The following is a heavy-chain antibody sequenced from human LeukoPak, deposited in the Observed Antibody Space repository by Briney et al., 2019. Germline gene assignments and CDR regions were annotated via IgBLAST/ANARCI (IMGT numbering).Heavy chain of an antibody. CDR1: GGSFSGYY. CDR3: ARVVVAAASDAFDI. J-gene: IGHJ3*02. Sequence: SETLSLTCAVYGGSFSGYYWSWIRQPPGKGLEWIREINHSGSTNYNPSLKSRVTISVDTSKNQFSLKLSSVTAADTAVYYCARVVVAAASDAFDIWGQGTMVTVSS. V-gene: IGHV4-34*01. CDR2: INHSGST. D-gene: IGHD6-13*01.